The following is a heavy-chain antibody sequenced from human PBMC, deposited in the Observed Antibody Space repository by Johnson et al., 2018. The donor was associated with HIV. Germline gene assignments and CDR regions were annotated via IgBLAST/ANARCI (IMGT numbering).Heavy chain of an antibody. J-gene: IGHJ3*02. V-gene: IGHV3-30*03. CDR2: ILYDGSNE. CDR1: GFTFSPYA. Sequence: QVQLVESGGGVVQPGRSLRLSCTASGFTFSPYAMHWVRQAPGKGLEWVAVILYDGSNEYYADSVKGRFTISRDNSKNTLYLQMNSLRAEDTAVYYCARTTYSSPGAFDIWGQGTMVTVSS. CDR3: ARTTYSSPGAFDI. D-gene: IGHD6-19*01.